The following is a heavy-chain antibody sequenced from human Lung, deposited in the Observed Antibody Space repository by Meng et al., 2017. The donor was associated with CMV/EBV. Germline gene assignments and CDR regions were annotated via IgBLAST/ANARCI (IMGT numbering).Heavy chain of an antibody. Sequence: SXKISXAASGFTFSSYEMNWVRQAPGKGLEWVSYISSSGSTIYYADSVKGRFTISRDNAKNSLFLQMNSLRAEDTAVYYCARTIAAAPYYFDDWGKVTLVTVSS. CDR1: GFTFSSYE. CDR3: ARTIAAAPYYFDD. D-gene: IGHD6-13*01. V-gene: IGHV3-48*03. J-gene: IGHJ4*02. CDR2: ISSSGSTI.